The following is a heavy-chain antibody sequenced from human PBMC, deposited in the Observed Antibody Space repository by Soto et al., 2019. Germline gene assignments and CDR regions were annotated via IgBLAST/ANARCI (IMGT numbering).Heavy chain of an antibody. CDR2: IHAGNGKT. J-gene: IGHJ4*02. CDR1: GYTFTSHA. D-gene: IGHD2-8*02. V-gene: IGHV1-3*01. Sequence: QVQFVQSGAEVKRPGASVTVSCKASGYTFTSHAVHWVRQAPGERLECMGWIHAGNGKTKYSQSFQGRVTFTSDTTTNTVYMELSSQNSEDTAVYYCARGGGVAAHSFDYRGQGTLVTVSS. CDR3: ARGGGVAAHSFDY.